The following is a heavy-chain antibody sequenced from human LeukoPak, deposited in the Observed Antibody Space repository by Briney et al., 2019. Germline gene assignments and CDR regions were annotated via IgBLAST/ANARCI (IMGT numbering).Heavy chain of an antibody. CDR2: MFYSGTT. CDR1: GGSISSSGKY. V-gene: IGHV4-39*01. D-gene: IGHD3/OR15-3a*01. Sequence: SETLSLTCTVSGGSISSSGKYGAWIRQPPGKGLEWMGSMFYSGTTYYNPSLKSRVTISVDTSKNQFSLKLSSVTAADTAVYYCARQTGSGLFILPGGQGTLVTVSS. J-gene: IGHJ4*02. CDR3: ARQTGSGLFILP.